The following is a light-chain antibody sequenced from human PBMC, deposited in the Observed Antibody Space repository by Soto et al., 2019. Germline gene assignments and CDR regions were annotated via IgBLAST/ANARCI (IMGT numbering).Light chain of an antibody. Sequence: EIVMTQSPATLSVSPGERATLSCRASQSVSSNLAWYQQKPGQAPRLLIYGASTRATGIPARFSGSGSGTEFTLTXSXXXXXXXXXXYCQQYNNWPPMYTFGXGTKXXXX. CDR1: QSVSSN. J-gene: IGKJ2*01. V-gene: IGKV3-15*01. CDR3: QQYNNWPPMYT. CDR2: GAS.